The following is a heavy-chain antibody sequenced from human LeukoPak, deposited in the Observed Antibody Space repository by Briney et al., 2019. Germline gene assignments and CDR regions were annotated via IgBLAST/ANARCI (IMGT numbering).Heavy chain of an antibody. Sequence: GGSLRLSCAASGFTFSSYAMSWVRQAPGKGLEWVSTVGGSGDSTYLAHSVKGRFTISRDNSKNTLFLQMSSLRAEDTAVYYCAKGGQYGSSWYLIDYWGLGTLVTVSS. D-gene: IGHD6-13*01. J-gene: IGHJ4*02. CDR3: AKGGQYGSSWYLIDY. CDR2: VGGSGDST. CDR1: GFTFSSYA. V-gene: IGHV3-23*01.